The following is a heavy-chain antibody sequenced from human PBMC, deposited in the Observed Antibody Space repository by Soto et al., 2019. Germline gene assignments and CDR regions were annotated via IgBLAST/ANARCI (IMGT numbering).Heavy chain of an antibody. V-gene: IGHV4-34*01. Sequence: PSETLSLTCAVYGGSLSGHYWSWLRQPPGKGLEWIGEINHLGSTDYNPSLRSRVTISIDTSKNQFSLRLTSVTAADTAVYYCARHLSPFYYDSSGSQPFDYWGQGALVTVSS. CDR2: INHLGST. J-gene: IGHJ4*02. CDR3: ARHLSPFYYDSSGSQPFDY. CDR1: GGSLSGHY. D-gene: IGHD3-22*01.